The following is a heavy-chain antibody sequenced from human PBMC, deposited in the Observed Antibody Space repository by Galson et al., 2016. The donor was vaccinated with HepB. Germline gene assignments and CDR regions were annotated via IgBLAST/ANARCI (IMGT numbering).Heavy chain of an antibody. Sequence: SLRLSCAVSGLTVSGDYMSWVRQAPGKGLEWVSVLYRDGSTYYADSVKGRFTISRDNAKNSLYLQMNSLRAEDTAVYYCARATHTITYYYDSSGYKVDAFDIWGQGTMVTVSS. D-gene: IGHD3-22*01. J-gene: IGHJ3*02. CDR1: GLTVSGDY. CDR3: ARATHTITYYYDSSGYKVDAFDI. V-gene: IGHV3-53*01. CDR2: LYRDGST.